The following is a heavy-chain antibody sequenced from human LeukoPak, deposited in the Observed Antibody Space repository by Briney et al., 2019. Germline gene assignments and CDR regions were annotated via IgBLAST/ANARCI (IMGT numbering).Heavy chain of an antibody. CDR1: GGSISSYY. Sequence: PSETLSLTCTVSGGSISSYYWSWIRQPPGKGLEWIGYIYYSGSTNYNPSLKSRVTISVDTSKNQFSPKLSSVTAADTAVYYCAGCSKAGIAAAGSPYYYYGMDVWGQGTTVTVSS. CDR3: AGCSKAGIAAAGSPYYYYGMDV. J-gene: IGHJ6*02. CDR2: IYYSGST. D-gene: IGHD6-13*01. V-gene: IGHV4-59*01.